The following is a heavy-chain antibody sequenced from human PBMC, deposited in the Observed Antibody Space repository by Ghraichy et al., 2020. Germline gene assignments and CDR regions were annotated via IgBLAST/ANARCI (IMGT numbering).Heavy chain of an antibody. V-gene: IGHV4-59*01. J-gene: IGHJ3*02. D-gene: IGHD3-3*01. CDR1: GVSMENY. Sequence: SVTLSLTCAVSGVSMENYWGWIRQPPGKGLEWIGYVYYTGASYSSPSLQSRVTISVDMSKNLFSLELRSVTAADTAVYFCARSNRFGGNSLDIWSQGTMVTVSS. CDR3: ARSNRFGGNSLDI. CDR2: VYYTGAS.